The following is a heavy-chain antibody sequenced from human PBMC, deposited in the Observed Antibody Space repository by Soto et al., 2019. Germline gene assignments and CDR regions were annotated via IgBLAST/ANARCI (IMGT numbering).Heavy chain of an antibody. CDR2: IYYSGST. Sequence: SETLSLTCTVSGGSISSSSYYWGWIRQPPGKGLEWIGCIYYSGSTYYNPSLKSRVTISVDTSKNQFSLKLSSVTAADTAVYYCARRDGGNYWYFDLWGRGTLVTVSS. CDR3: ARRDGGNYWYFDL. D-gene: IGHD2-15*01. CDR1: GGSISSSSYY. J-gene: IGHJ2*01. V-gene: IGHV4-39*01.